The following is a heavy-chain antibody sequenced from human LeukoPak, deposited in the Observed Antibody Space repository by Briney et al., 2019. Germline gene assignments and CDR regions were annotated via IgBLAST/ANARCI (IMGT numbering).Heavy chain of an antibody. J-gene: IGHJ5*02. CDR2: MNPNSGNT. V-gene: IGHV1-8*01. Sequence: ASAKVSCKASGYTFTSYDINWVRQATGQGLEWMGWMNPNSGNTGYAQKFQGRVTMTRNTSISTAYMELSSLRSEDTAVYYCARVFCSSTSCYVWFDPWGQGTLVTVSS. CDR1: GYTFTSYD. D-gene: IGHD2-2*01. CDR3: ARVFCSSTSCYVWFDP.